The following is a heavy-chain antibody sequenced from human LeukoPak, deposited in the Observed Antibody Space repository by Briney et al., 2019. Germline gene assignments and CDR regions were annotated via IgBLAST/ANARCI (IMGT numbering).Heavy chain of an antibody. CDR1: GFTSSTYA. J-gene: IGHJ6*02. CDR3: AKGALGYSAYGMDV. V-gene: IGHV3-23*01. CDR2: LSGSGDSA. Sequence: GGSLRLSCAASGFTSSTYAMNWVRQAPGKGLEWVSTLSGSGDSAYYADSVTGRFTISRDNSKNTLYLQVNSLRVEDTAVYYCAKGALGYSAYGMDVWGQGTTVTVSS. D-gene: IGHD3-16*02.